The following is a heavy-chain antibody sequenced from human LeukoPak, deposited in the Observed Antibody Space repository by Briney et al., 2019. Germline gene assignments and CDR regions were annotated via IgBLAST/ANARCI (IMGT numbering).Heavy chain of an antibody. V-gene: IGHV3-23*01. CDR1: GFTFSSYA. D-gene: IGHD3-9*01. CDR3: ASYLYYDILTGLDI. J-gene: IGHJ3*02. CDR2: ISGSGGST. Sequence: GGSLRLSCAASGFTFSSYAMSWVRQAPGKGLEWVSAISGSGGSTYYADSMKGRFTISRDNSKNTLYLQMNSLRAEDTAVYYCASYLYYDILTGLDIWGQGTMVTVSS.